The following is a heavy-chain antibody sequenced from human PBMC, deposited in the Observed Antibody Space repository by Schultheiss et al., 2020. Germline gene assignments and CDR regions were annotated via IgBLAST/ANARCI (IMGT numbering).Heavy chain of an antibody. CDR1: GGSISSYY. D-gene: IGHD4-17*01. CDR2: IYYSGST. Sequence: SETLSLTCTVSGGSISSYYWSWIRQPPGKGLEWIGYIYYSGSTYYNPSLKSRVTISVDTSKNQFSLKLSSVTAADTAVYYCARTFYGDYGVYDYWGQGTLVTVSS. V-gene: IGHV4-59*06. CDR3: ARTFYGDYGVYDY. J-gene: IGHJ4*02.